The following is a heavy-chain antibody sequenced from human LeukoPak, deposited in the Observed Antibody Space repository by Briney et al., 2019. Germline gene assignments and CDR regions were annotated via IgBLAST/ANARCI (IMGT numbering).Heavy chain of an antibody. Sequence: DSVKVSCKASGYSFTNYGISWVRQAPGQGLEWMGWISAYNGNTNYAQKLQGRVSMTTDTSTSTAYMELRSLRSDDTAVYYCARDSRYCSGGSCYGYWGQGTLVTVSS. V-gene: IGHV1-18*01. CDR1: GYSFTNYG. J-gene: IGHJ4*02. CDR2: ISAYNGNT. D-gene: IGHD2-15*01. CDR3: ARDSRYCSGGSCYGY.